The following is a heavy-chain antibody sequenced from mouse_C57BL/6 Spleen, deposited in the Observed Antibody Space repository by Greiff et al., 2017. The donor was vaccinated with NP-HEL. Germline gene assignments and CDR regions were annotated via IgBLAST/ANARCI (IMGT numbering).Heavy chain of an antibody. V-gene: IGHV3-6*01. CDR2: ISYDGSN. J-gene: IGHJ2*01. CDR1: GYSITSGYY. Sequence: DVKLQESGPGLVKPSQSLSLTCSVTGYSITSGYYWNWIRQFPGNKLEWMGYISYDGSNNYNPSLKNRISITRDTSKNQFFLKLNSVTTEDTATYYCARGYYYGSIYGYWGQGTTLTVSS. CDR3: ARGYYYGSIYGY. D-gene: IGHD1-1*01.